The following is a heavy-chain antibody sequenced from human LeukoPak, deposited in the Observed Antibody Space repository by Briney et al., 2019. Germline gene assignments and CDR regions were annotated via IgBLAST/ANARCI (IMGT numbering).Heavy chain of an antibody. CDR2: INPNSGGT. V-gene: IGHV1-2*02. D-gene: IGHD5-12*01. Sequence: ASVKVSCKASGYTFTGYYMHWVRQAPGQGLEWMGGINPNSGGTNYAQKFQGRVTMTRDTSISTAYMELSRLRSDDTAVYYCARDEVWFGYDYWFDPWGQGTLVTVSS. CDR3: ARDEVWFGYDYWFDP. J-gene: IGHJ5*02. CDR1: GYTFTGYY.